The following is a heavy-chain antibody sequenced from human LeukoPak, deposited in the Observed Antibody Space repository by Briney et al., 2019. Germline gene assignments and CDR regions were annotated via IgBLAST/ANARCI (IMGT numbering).Heavy chain of an antibody. Sequence: SETLSLTCAVYGGSFSGYYWSWIRQPPGKGLEWIGEINHSGSANYNPSLKSRVTISVDRSKNQFSLKLSSVTAADTAVYYCAGRNYRGDFDYWGQGTLVTVSS. V-gene: IGHV4-34*01. CDR1: GGSFSGYY. J-gene: IGHJ4*02. CDR3: AGRNYRGDFDY. CDR2: INHSGSA. D-gene: IGHD1-7*01.